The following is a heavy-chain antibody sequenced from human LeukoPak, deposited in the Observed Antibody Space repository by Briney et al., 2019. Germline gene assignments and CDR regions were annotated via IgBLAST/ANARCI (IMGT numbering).Heavy chain of an antibody. CDR2: INPNSGGT. D-gene: IGHD6-6*01. Sequence: ASVKVSCKASGYTFTGYYMHWVRQAPGQGLEWMGWINPNSGGTNYAQKFQGRVTMTRDTSISTAYMELSRLRSDDTAVYYCARVKARTPDAFDIWGQGTMVTVSS. CDR1: GYTFTGYY. J-gene: IGHJ3*02. V-gene: IGHV1-2*02. CDR3: ARVKARTPDAFDI.